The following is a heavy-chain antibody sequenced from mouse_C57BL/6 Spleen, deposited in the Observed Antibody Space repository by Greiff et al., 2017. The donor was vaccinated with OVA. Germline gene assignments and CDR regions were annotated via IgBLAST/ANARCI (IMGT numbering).Heavy chain of an antibody. Sequence: DVKLVESGGDLVKPGGSLKLSCAASGFTFSSYGMSWVRQTPDKRLEWVATISSGGSYTYYPDSVKGRFTISRDNAKNTLYLQMSRLKSEDTAMYYCASPPLITTVVGGAWFAYWGQGTLVTVSA. CDR2: ISSGGSYT. D-gene: IGHD1-1*01. CDR3: ASPPLITTVVGGAWFAY. CDR1: GFTFSSYG. V-gene: IGHV5-6*02. J-gene: IGHJ3*01.